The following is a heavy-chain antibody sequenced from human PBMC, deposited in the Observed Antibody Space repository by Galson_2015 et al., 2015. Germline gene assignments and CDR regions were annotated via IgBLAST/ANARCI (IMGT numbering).Heavy chain of an antibody. D-gene: IGHD3-22*01. CDR2: ISGSGGST. CDR1: GFTFSSYA. V-gene: IGHV3-23*01. J-gene: IGHJ4*02. CDR3: AKYGLAGYYDSSGFDY. Sequence: SLRLSCAASGFTFSSYAMSWVCQAPGKGLEWVSAISGSGGSTYYADSVKGRFTISRDNSKNTLYLQMNSLRAEDTAVYYCAKYGLAGYYDSSGFDYWGQGTLVTVSS.